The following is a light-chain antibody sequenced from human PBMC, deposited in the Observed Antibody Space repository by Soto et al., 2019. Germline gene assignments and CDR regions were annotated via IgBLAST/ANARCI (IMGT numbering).Light chain of an antibody. CDR3: QQRHMWPIT. V-gene: IGKV3D-20*02. CDR1: QSVRSNF. J-gene: IGKJ5*01. CDR2: GAS. Sequence: EIVLTQSPGILSLSPGERASLSCRASQSVRSNFLAWYQQKPGQAPRLLIYGASNRATGIPDRFSGSGSGTDFTLTISSLEPEDSAVYYCQQRHMWPITFGQGTRLEIK.